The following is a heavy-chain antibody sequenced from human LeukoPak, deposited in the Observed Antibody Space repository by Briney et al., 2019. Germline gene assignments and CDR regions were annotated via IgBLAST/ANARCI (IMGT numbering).Heavy chain of an antibody. D-gene: IGHD5-12*01. Sequence: GESLKISCKGSGYSFTSYWIGWVRQMPGKGLEWMGIIYPGDSDTRYSPSFQGQVTISADKSISTAYLQWSSLKASDTAMYYCARLPWGLVATVACFDYWGQGTLVTVSS. CDR2: IYPGDSDT. V-gene: IGHV5-51*01. CDR3: ARLPWGLVATVACFDY. J-gene: IGHJ4*02. CDR1: GYSFTSYW.